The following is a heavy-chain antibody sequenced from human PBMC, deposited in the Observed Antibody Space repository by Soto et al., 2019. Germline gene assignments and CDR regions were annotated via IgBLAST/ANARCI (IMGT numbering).Heavy chain of an antibody. CDR1: GDSISIYY. CDR3: ARVINWFDP. CDR2: ISNTGNT. V-gene: IGHV4-59*01. J-gene: IGHJ5*02. Sequence: SETLSLTCTVSGDSISIYYWSWIRQPPGKGLEWIGYISNTGNTVYNPSLRSRVAMSLDTSKNQFTLKLSSVSAADTAVYYCARVINWFDPWGHGTLVTVSS.